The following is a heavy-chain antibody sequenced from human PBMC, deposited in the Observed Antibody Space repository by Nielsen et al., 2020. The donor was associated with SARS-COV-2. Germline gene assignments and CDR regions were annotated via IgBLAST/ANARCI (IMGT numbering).Heavy chain of an antibody. V-gene: IGHV3-33*06. J-gene: IGHJ4*02. D-gene: IGHD3-10*01. CDR1: GFSFYNYA. CDR3: AKVFPMVRGPWDY. Sequence: GESLKISCAASGFSFYNYAMHWVREDPDKWLEWVAVIWYDGNDRKYAESVKGRFTISRDNSKNTLYLQMNSLRAEDTAVYYCAKVFPMVRGPWDYWGQGTLVTVSS. CDR2: IWYDGNDR.